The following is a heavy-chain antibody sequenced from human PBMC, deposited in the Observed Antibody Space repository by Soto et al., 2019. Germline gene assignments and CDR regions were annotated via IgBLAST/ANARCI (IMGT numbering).Heavy chain of an antibody. Sequence: ASVKVSCKASGYTFTSYGISWVRQAPGQGLEWMGWISAYNGNTNYAQKLQGRVTMTTDTSTSTAYMELRSLRSDDTAVYYCARAVHLADYYDSSGYPTNNLFDPWGQGTLVIVSS. CDR1: GYTFTSYG. CDR3: ARAVHLADYYDSSGYPTNNLFDP. V-gene: IGHV1-18*01. J-gene: IGHJ5*02. CDR2: ISAYNGNT. D-gene: IGHD3-22*01.